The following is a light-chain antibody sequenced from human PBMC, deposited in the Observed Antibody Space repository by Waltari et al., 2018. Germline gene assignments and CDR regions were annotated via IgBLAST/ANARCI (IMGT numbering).Light chain of an antibody. CDR3: CSYAGSSTLDVV. J-gene: IGLJ2*01. V-gene: IGLV2-23*02. CDR2: EVR. CDR1: SSDIGSHNI. Sequence: QSALTQPASVSGSPGQSITISCTGTSSDIGSHNIVSWYQQHPGKAPKLMIYEVRKRPSGGSNRFSGSKSGNRASLTISGLQAEDEADYYCCSYAGSSTLDVVFGGGTKLTVL.